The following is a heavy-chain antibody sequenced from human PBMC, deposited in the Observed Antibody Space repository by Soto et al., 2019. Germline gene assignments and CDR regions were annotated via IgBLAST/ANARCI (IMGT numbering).Heavy chain of an antibody. CDR3: ARVCGGDCHYGMDV. D-gene: IGHD2-21*02. V-gene: IGHV4-31*03. Sequence: QVQLQESGPGLVKPSQTLSLTCTVSGGSISSGGYYWSWIRQHPGKGLEWIGYIYYSGSTYYNPSLKSRVNMSVDTSKTQFSLKLSSVTAAETAVYYCARVCGGDCHYGMDVWGQGTTVTVSS. CDR2: IYYSGST. CDR1: GGSISSGGYY. J-gene: IGHJ6*02.